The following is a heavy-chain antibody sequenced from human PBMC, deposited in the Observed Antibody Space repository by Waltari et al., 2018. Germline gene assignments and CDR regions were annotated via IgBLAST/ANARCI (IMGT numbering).Heavy chain of an antibody. D-gene: IGHD6-19*01. CDR3: AREAIAYRSGFDP. CDR2: INHSGSN. J-gene: IGHJ5*02. CDR1: GGSFSGYH. Sequence: QVQLQQWGAGLLKPSETLSLTCAVYGGSFSGYHWSWIRQPPGKGLEWIGEINHSGSNNYNPSLKSRVTISKDTSKNQFSLKMTSVTAADTAVYYCAREAIAYRSGFDPWGQGTLVTVSS. V-gene: IGHV4-34*01.